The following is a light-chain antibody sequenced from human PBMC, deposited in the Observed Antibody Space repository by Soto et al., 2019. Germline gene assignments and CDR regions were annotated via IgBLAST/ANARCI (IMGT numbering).Light chain of an antibody. CDR3: QSFDSSRIGLL. Sequence: QSVLTQPPSVSGAPGQRVTISCTGNNSNLGAGYDVHWYQQLPGAAPKLVIFGNRNRPSGVPERFSGSKSGTSASLAITGLQAEDEADYYCQSFDSSRIGLLFGGGTKVTVL. CDR2: GNR. J-gene: IGLJ2*01. V-gene: IGLV1-40*01. CDR1: NSNLGAGYD.